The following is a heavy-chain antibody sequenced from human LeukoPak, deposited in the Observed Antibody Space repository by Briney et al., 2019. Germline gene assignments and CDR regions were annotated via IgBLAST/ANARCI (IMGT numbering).Heavy chain of an antibody. D-gene: IGHD4-23*01. V-gene: IGHV3-15*01. CDR3: GGNSDY. Sequence: GGSLRLSCTASGSTFSDAWMSWVRQAPGKGLEWVGRIKSKTDGGTTDYAAPVKGRFAISRDDSKNTLYLQMNSLKTEDTAVYYCGGNSDYWGQGILVTVSS. CDR1: GSTFSDAW. J-gene: IGHJ4*02. CDR2: IKSKTDGGTT.